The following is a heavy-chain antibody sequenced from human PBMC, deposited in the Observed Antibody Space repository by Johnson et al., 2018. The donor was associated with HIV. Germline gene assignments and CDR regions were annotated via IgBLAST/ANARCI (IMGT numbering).Heavy chain of an antibody. CDR3: AKDSDTYYYGSGDGFDI. D-gene: IGHD3-10*01. Sequence: YADSVKGRFTISRDNSKTSVYLQMHSLRSEDTALYYCAKDSDTYYYGSGDGFDIWGQGTMVTVSS. J-gene: IGHJ3*02. V-gene: IGHV3-43D*03.